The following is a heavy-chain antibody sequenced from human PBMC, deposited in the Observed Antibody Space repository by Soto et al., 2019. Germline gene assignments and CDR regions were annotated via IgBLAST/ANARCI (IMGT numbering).Heavy chain of an antibody. J-gene: IGHJ4*01. Sequence: TGGSLRLSCAASGFTFSYYALHWVRRAPGKGLEWVSSISGIRDYIRYADSVKGRFTISRDNAKTSLYLQMNSLTAEDTAVYYCAREGVHNYNLYYFDYWGHVPLVPASS. V-gene: IGHV3-21*06. CDR1: GFTFSYYA. CDR2: ISGIRDYI. D-gene: IGHD3-3*01. CDR3: AREGVHNYNLYYFDY.